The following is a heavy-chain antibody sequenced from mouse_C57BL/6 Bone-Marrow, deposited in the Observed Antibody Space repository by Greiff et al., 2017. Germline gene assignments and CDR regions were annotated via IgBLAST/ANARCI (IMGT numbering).Heavy chain of an antibody. CDR1: GFTFSSYG. V-gene: IGHV5-6*02. CDR2: ISSGGSYT. J-gene: IGHJ4*01. D-gene: IGHD3-2*02. CDR3: ASPASETAMDY. Sequence: DVKLVESGGDLVKPGGSLKLSCAASGFTFSSYGMSWVRQTPDKRLEWVATISSGGSYTYYPDSVKGRFTISRDNAKNTLYLQMSSLKSEDTAMYYGASPASETAMDYWGQGTSVTVSS.